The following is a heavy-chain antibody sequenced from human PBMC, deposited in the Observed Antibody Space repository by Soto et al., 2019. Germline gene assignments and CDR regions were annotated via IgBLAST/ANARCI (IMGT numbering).Heavy chain of an antibody. J-gene: IGHJ3*02. CDR3: AHPRGYGVLDAYDI. D-gene: IGHD4-17*01. Sequence: GSLRLSCVASGFTFSIYAMSWVRQAPGKGLEWVSALNAGGDNTYYADSVKGRFTISRDNSMNALYLQMNSLRIEDTAVYYCAHPRGYGVLDAYDIWGQGTMVTVSS. V-gene: IGHV3-23*01. CDR2: LNAGGDNT. CDR1: GFTFSIYA.